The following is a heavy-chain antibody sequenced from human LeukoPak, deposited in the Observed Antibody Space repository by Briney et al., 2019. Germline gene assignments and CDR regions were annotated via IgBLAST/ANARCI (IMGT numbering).Heavy chain of an antibody. J-gene: IGHJ3*02. CDR2: ISFSTSTI. D-gene: IGHD3-10*01. CDR1: GFTFSTYS. CDR3: ARDTHYYGSGSPAFDI. V-gene: IGHV3-48*01. Sequence: GGSLRLSCVASGFTFSTYSMNWVRQAPGKGLEWVSYISFSTSTIYYADSVKGRFTISRDNAKNALYLQMNSLRAEDTAMYYCARDTHYYGSGSPAFDIWGQGTMVTVSS.